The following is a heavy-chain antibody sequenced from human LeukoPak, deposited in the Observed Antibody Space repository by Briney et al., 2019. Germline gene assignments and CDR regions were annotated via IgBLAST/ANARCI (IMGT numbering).Heavy chain of an antibody. D-gene: IGHD3-10*01. J-gene: IGHJ4*02. CDR2: IYYSGST. CDR3: ARDRGRLGGYFDY. Sequence: SETLSLTCTVSGGSISSSSYYWGWIRQPPGKGLEWIGSIYYSGSTYYNPSLKSRVTISVDTSKNQFSLKLSSVTAADTAVYYCARDRGRLGGYFDYWGQGTLVTVSS. V-gene: IGHV4-39*07. CDR1: GGSISSSSYY.